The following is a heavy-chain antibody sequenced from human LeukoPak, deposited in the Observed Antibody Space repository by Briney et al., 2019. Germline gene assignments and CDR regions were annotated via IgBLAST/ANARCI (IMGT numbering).Heavy chain of an antibody. D-gene: IGHD5-18*01. CDR3: PRDYATYADGWIHLSRGYNWFDP. Sequence: TGGSLRLSCAASGFTFSSLWMGWLRQAPGKGQEWVANIKPDGSDTYYVDSVKDRFTISRDNAKNSLYLQMNSLRAEDTAVYYCPRDYATYADGWIHLSRGYNWFDPWGQGTLVTVSS. V-gene: IGHV3-7*03. J-gene: IGHJ5*02. CDR2: IKPDGSDT. CDR1: GFTFSSLW.